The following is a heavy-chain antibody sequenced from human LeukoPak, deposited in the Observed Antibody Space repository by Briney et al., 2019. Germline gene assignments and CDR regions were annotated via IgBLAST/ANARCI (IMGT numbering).Heavy chain of an antibody. V-gene: IGHV4-59*12. D-gene: IGHD2-2*01. Sequence: PSETLSLTCTVSGGSISSYYWSWIRQPPGKGLEWIGYIYYSGSTNYNPSLKSRVTISVDRSKNQFSLKLSSVTAADTAVYYCARGSSTSSYHYYYYGMDVWGQGTTVTVSS. CDR2: IYYSGST. CDR1: GGSISSYY. CDR3: ARGSSTSSYHYYYYGMDV. J-gene: IGHJ6*02.